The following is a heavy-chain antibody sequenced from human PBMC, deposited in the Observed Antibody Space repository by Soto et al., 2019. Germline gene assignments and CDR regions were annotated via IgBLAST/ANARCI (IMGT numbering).Heavy chain of an antibody. V-gene: IGHV4-39*01. CDR3: ARLLGSGYYYGMDV. D-gene: IGHD3-10*01. J-gene: IGHJ6*02. CDR1: GDSITSNSYF. Sequence: SETLSLTCTVSGDSITSNSYFWAWIRQPPGKGLEWIGSIYYSGTTYYKPSLKSRITISVDRSKNQFSLKLSSVTAADTAVYYCARLLGSGYYYGMDVWGRGTTVTVS. CDR2: IYYSGTT.